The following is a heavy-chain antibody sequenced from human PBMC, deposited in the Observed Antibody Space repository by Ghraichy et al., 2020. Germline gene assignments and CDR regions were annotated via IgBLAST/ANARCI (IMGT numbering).Heavy chain of an antibody. J-gene: IGHJ3*02. CDR1: GFTFSTSV. D-gene: IGHD3-10*01. CDR3: AKGGRAGGAFDI. Sequence: GESLNISCAASGFTFSTSVMSWVRQAPGKGLEWVSSINTSGGLTYYADSVKGRFTISRDNSKKTLYLQMNSLRVEDTAVYYCAKGGRAGGAFDIWGQGTMVSVSS. V-gene: IGHV3-23*01. CDR2: INTSGGLT.